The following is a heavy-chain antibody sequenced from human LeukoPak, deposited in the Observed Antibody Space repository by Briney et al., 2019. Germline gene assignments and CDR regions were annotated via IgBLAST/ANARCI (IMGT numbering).Heavy chain of an antibody. J-gene: IGHJ4*02. CDR3: ARSSGTGTFSY. CDR2: VYYGRSP. V-gene: IGHV4-39*02. CDR1: GDSISRSTYY. D-gene: IGHD6-25*01. Sequence: SETLSLTCTVSGDSISRSTYYWAWIRQPPGKGLEWIGSVYYGRSPYFNPSLESRATISVDTSKNPFSLKMSSVTAADTAVYYCARSSGTGTFSYWGQGTLVTVSS.